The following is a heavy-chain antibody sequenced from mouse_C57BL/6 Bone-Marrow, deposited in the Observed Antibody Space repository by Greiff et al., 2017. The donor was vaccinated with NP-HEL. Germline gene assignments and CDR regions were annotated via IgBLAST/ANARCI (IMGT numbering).Heavy chain of an antibody. D-gene: IGHD3-3*01. CDR1: GFTFSDYG. J-gene: IGHJ4*01. CDR3: ARRGWDYYAMEY. Sequence: EVQLVESGGGLVQPGGSLKLSCAASGFTFSDYGMAWVRQAPRKGPEWVAFISNLAYSIYYADTVTGRFTISRENAKNTLYLGMSSLRSEDTAMYYCARRGWDYYAMEYWGQGTSVTVSS. V-gene: IGHV5-15*01. CDR2: ISNLAYSI.